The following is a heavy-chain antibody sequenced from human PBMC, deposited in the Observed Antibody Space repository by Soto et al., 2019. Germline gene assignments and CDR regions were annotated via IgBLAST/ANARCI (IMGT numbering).Heavy chain of an antibody. CDR2: IKQDGSEK. V-gene: IGHV3-7*04. Sequence: GGSLRLSCAASGFTFSSYWMSWVRQAPGKGLEWVANIKQDGSEKYYVDSVKGRFTISRDNAKNSLYLQMNSLRAEDTAVYYCARGPNSSSWYPLYYYYYGMDVWGQGTTVTVSS. J-gene: IGHJ6*02. CDR3: ARGPNSSSWYPLYYYYYGMDV. D-gene: IGHD6-13*01. CDR1: GFTFSSYW.